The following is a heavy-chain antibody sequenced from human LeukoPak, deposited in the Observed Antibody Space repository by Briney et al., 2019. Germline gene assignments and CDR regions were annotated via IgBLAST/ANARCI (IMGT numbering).Heavy chain of an antibody. CDR3: ASGERLDY. CDR1: GGSISSGDYY. CDR2: INHSGST. Sequence: SETLSLTCTVSGGSISSGDYYWSWIRQPPGKGLEWIGEINHSGSTNYNPSLKSRVTISVDTSKNQFSLKLSSVTAADTAVYYCASGERLDYWGQGTLVTVSS. J-gene: IGHJ4*02. V-gene: IGHV4-39*07. D-gene: IGHD2-21*01.